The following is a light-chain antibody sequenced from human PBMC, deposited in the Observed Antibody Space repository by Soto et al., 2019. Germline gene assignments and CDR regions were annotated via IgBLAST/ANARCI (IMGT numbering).Light chain of an antibody. CDR3: QQYGSSIGLT. Sequence: EIVLTQSPGTLSLSPGERATLSCRASQSVNSNYLAWYQQKPGQAPRLLIYGASSRATGIPDRFSGSGSGTDFTLTISRLEPEDFAVYYCQQYGSSIGLTFGGGTKVEIK. V-gene: IGKV3-20*01. CDR1: QSVNSNY. CDR2: GAS. J-gene: IGKJ4*01.